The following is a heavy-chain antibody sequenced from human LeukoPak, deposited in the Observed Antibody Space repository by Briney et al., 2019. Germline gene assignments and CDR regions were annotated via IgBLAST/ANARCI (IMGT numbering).Heavy chain of an antibody. Sequence: ASVKVSCKASGYTFTSYGISWVRQPPGQGLEWMGWISAYNGNTNYAQKLQGRVTMTTDTSTSTAYMELRSLRSDDTAVYYCARRYCGGDCYSIDWFDPWGQGTLVTVSS. CDR1: GYTFTSYG. V-gene: IGHV1-18*01. CDR2: ISAYNGNT. D-gene: IGHD2-21*02. J-gene: IGHJ5*02. CDR3: ARRYCGGDCYSIDWFDP.